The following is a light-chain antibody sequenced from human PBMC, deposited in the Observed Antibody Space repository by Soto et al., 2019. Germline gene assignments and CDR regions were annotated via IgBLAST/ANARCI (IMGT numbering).Light chain of an antibody. V-gene: IGLV1-47*01. Sequence: QSVLTQPPSASGTPGQRVTISCSGSSSNIGSNYVYWYQQLPGTAPKLLIYKNNHRPSGGPDRFSGSKSGTPASLAISGLRSEDEADYYCEAWDDSLSALNVFGTGTQVTVL. CDR2: KNN. CDR3: EAWDDSLSALNV. CDR1: SSNIGSNY. J-gene: IGLJ1*01.